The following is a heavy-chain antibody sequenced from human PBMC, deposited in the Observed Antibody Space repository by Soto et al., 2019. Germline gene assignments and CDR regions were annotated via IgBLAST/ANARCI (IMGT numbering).Heavy chain of an antibody. CDR2: IYYSGST. CDR1: GGSISSGGYY. CDR3: ARARATYGGNGHNWFDP. Sequence: FLTCTVSGGSISSGGYYWSWIRQHPGKGLEWIGHIYYSGSTYYNPSLKSRVTISVDTSKNQFSLKLSSVTAADTAVYYCARARATYGGNGHNWFDPWDQGTLVTVSS. V-gene: IGHV4-31*03. J-gene: IGHJ5*02. D-gene: IGHD4-17*01.